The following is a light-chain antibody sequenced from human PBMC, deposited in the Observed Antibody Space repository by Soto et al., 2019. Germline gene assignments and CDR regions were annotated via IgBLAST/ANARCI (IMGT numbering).Light chain of an antibody. CDR1: QSVCSN. Sequence: IVMTQSPATLSVSPGERATLSCRASQSVCSNLAWYQQKPGQAPRLLIYGASTRATGIPARFSGSGSGTEFTLTISSLQSEDFAVYYCQQYNNWPSWTFGQGTEV. J-gene: IGKJ1*01. V-gene: IGKV3-15*01. CDR2: GAS. CDR3: QQYNNWPSWT.